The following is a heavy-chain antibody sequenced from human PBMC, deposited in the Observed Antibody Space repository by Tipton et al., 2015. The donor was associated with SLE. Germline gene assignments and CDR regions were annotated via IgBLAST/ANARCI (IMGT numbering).Heavy chain of an antibody. CDR2: IIPIFGTA. J-gene: IGHJ3*02. D-gene: IGHD2-2*02. V-gene: IGHV1-69*01. Sequence: QVQLVQSGAEVRKPGASVKVSCKASGYTFTGYYMHWVRQAPGQGLEWMGGIIPIFGTANYAQKFQGRVTITTDESTSTAYMELSSLRSEDTAVYYCAVVPAAINAFDIWGQGTMVTVSS. CDR3: AVVPAAINAFDI. CDR1: GYTFTGYY.